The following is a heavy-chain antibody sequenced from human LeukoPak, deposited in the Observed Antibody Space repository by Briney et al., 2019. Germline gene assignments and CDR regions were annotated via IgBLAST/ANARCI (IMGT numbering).Heavy chain of an antibody. Sequence: PGRSLRLSCAASGFTFSSYAMHWVRQAPGKGLEWVAVISCDGSNKYYADSVKGRFTISRDNSKNTLYLQMNSLRAEDTAVYYCARLPRSGIAATHDYWGQGTLVTVSS. V-gene: IGHV3-30-3*01. CDR1: GFTFSSYA. D-gene: IGHD6-13*01. CDR2: ISCDGSNK. CDR3: ARLPRSGIAATHDY. J-gene: IGHJ4*02.